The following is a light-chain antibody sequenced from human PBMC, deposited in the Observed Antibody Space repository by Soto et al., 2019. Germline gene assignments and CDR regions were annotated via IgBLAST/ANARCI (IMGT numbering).Light chain of an antibody. J-gene: IGKJ4*01. CDR2: RTS. Sequence: EIVMTQSPATLSVSPGERATLSCRASQSISSNLAWYQQKPGQAPRLLMFRTSSRATSFPARFSGSGSGTEFNLTISSLQSEDFGVYYCQQYNNWPRATFGGRTKVDIK. V-gene: IGKV3-15*01. CDR3: QQYNNWPRAT. CDR1: QSISSN.